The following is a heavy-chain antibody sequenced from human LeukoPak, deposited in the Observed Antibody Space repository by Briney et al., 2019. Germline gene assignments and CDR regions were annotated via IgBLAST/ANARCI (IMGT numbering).Heavy chain of an antibody. CDR2: INPNSGGT. Sequence: GASVKVSCKASGYTFTGYYIHWVRQAPGQGLEWRGWINPNSGGTNYAQKFQGRVTMTRDTSISTAYMELNRLRSDDTAVYYCARDSPGYSSSCNYWGQGTLVTVSS. CDR1: GYTFTGYY. V-gene: IGHV1-2*02. J-gene: IGHJ4*02. CDR3: ARDSPGYSSSCNY. D-gene: IGHD6-13*01.